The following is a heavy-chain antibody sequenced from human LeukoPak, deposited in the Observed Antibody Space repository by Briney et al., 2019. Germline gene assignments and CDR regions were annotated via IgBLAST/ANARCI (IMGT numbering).Heavy chain of an antibody. CDR1: GGSVSSYY. V-gene: IGHV4-59*02. J-gene: IGHJ3*02. Sequence: SETLSLTRTVSGGSVSSYYWSWIRQPPGKGLEWIGYIYYSGSTNYNPSLKSRVTISVDTSKNQFSLKLSSVTAADTAVYYCARDFDYADAFDIWGQGTMVTVSS. CDR2: IYYSGST. CDR3: ARDFDYADAFDI. D-gene: IGHD3-9*01.